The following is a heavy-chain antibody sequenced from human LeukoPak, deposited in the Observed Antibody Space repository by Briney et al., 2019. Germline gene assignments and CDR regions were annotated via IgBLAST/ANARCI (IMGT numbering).Heavy chain of an antibody. CDR1: GYTFTGYY. D-gene: IGHD1-1*01. CDR2: INPNSGGT. J-gene: IGHJ6*03. V-gene: IGHV1-2*02. Sequence: ASVKVSCKASGYTFTGYYMHWVRQAPGQGLEWMGWINPNSGGTNYAQKFQGRVTITRDTSISTAYMELSRLRSDATAVYYCARDGIWNYYYYSMDVWGTGTTVTVSS. CDR3: ARDGIWNYYYYSMDV.